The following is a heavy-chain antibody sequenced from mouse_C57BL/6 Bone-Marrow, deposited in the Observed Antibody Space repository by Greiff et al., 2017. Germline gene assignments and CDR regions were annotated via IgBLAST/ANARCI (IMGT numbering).Heavy chain of an antibody. CDR3: ARSPYDYDGGNYYAMDY. CDR2: IYPGDGDT. D-gene: IGHD2-4*01. CDR1: GYAFSSYW. V-gene: IGHV1-80*01. Sequence: QVQLKESGAELVKPGASVKISCKASGYAFSSYWMNWVKQRPGKGLEWIGQIYPGDGDTNYNGKFKGKATLTADKSSSTAYMQLSSLTSEDSAVYFCARSPYDYDGGNYYAMDYWGQGTSVTGSS. J-gene: IGHJ4*01.